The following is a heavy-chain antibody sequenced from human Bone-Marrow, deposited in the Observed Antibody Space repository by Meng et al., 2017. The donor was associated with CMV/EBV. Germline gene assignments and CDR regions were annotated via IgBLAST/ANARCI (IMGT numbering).Heavy chain of an antibody. Sequence: ASVKVSCKASGGTFSSYAISWVRQAPGQGLEWMGWIHPHRGDTNYAQQFQGRVTLTRDTSINTGYMELTRLTSDDTAVYYCARDNNRGPDYWGQGTLVTVSS. D-gene: IGHD7-27*01. V-gene: IGHV1-2*02. CDR3: ARDNNRGPDY. CDR2: IHPHRGDT. CDR1: GGTFSSYA. J-gene: IGHJ4*02.